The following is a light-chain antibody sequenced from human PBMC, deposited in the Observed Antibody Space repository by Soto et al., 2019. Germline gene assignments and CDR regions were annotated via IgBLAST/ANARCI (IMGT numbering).Light chain of an antibody. V-gene: IGKV1-5*03. CDR3: QQYNSYSYT. J-gene: IGKJ2*01. CDR2: KAS. Sequence: DIQMTQSPSTLSASVGDRVTITCRASQSISSWLAWYQQKPGKAPKLLIYKASSLESGVPSRFSGSGSGTEFTLNISSLPPDDFATYYCQQYNSYSYTFGQGTKLEIK. CDR1: QSISSW.